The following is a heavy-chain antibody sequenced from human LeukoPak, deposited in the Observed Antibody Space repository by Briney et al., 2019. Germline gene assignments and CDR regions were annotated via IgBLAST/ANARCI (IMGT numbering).Heavy chain of an antibody. CDR2: IYYSGST. J-gene: IGHJ4*02. CDR1: GGSISSGDYY. V-gene: IGHV4-30-4*01. D-gene: IGHD2-15*01. Sequence: SSQTLSLICTVSGGSISSGDYYWSWIRKPPGKGLEWIGYIYYSGSTYYNPSLKSRVTISVDTSKNQFSLKLSSVTAADTAVYYCARVVVVVAATPGFDYWGQGTLVTVSS. CDR3: ARVVVVVAATPGFDY.